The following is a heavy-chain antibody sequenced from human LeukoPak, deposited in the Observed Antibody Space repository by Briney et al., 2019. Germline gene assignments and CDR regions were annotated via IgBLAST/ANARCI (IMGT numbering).Heavy chain of an antibody. J-gene: IGHJ4*02. CDR3: ASSMAGSGFYFDY. Sequence: GESLKITCKGSGYSFTSYWIGWVRQMPGKGLEWMGIIYPGDSDTRYSPSFQGQVTISADKSISTAYLQWSSLKASDTAMYYCASSMAGSGFYFDYWGQGTLVTVSS. CDR2: IYPGDSDT. V-gene: IGHV5-51*01. D-gene: IGHD6-19*01. CDR1: GYSFTSYW.